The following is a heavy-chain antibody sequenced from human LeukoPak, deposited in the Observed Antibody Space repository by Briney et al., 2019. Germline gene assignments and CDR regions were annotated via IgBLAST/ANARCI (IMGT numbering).Heavy chain of an antibody. V-gene: IGHV4-38-2*01. CDR2: MYHDGTT. D-gene: IGHD5-24*01. Sequence: PSETLSLTCAVSGYSISGGHFWGWIRQPPGKGLEWIGSMYHDGTTYYNSSLKSRVAISVDTSKNQFSLKLKSVTAADTAVYYCARLDAAAGRYLQFFYWGQGTLVTVSS. CDR1: GYSISGGHF. CDR3: ARLDAAAGRYLQFFY. J-gene: IGHJ4*02.